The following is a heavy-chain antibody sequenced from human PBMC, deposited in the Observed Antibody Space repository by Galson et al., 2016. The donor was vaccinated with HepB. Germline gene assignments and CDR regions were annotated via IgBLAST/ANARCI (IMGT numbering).Heavy chain of an antibody. V-gene: IGHV3-21*01. CDR1: GFTFSSYY. CDR2: ISSGSSYI. CDR3: ARNRLGWSLLEAIDS. J-gene: IGHJ4*02. D-gene: IGHD2-15*01. Sequence: SLRLSCAASGFTFSSYYMNWVRQAPGKGLEWVSSISSGSSYIYYADSVKGRFTISRDNAKNSLYLQMNRLRAEDTAVYYCARNRLGWSLLEAIDSWGQGTLVTVSS.